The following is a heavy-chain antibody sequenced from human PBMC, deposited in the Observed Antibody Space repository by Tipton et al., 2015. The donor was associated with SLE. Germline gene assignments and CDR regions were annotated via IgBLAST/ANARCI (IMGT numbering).Heavy chain of an antibody. CDR2: IYTSGST. CDR1: GVSISSYY. V-gene: IGHV4-4*09. CDR3: ARHLAYDFWSGYYYNWFDP. D-gene: IGHD3-3*01. J-gene: IGHJ5*02. Sequence: TLSLTCTVSGVSISSYYWSWIRQPPGKGLEWIGYIYTSGSTNYNPSLKSRVTISVDTSKNQFSLKLSSVTAADTAVYYCARHLAYDFWSGYYYNWFDPWGQGTLVTVSS.